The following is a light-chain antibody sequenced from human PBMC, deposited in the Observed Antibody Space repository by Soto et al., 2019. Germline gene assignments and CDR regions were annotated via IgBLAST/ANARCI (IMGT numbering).Light chain of an antibody. Sequence: EIVLTQSPGTLSLSPGERATLSCRASQSVSGNYLAWYQQKPRQSPRLLIYGSSDRATSIPARFSGSGSATDFTLTITRVEPEDFAVYYCQQYGSSPPYTFGQGTKLEIK. V-gene: IGKV3-20*01. J-gene: IGKJ2*01. CDR2: GSS. CDR1: QSVSGNY. CDR3: QQYGSSPPYT.